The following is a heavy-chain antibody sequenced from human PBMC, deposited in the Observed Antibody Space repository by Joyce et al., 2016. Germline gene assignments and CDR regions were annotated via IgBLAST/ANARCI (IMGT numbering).Heavy chain of an antibody. Sequence: QVQLVESGGRLVQPGRSLRLSCATSGFLFSSYGMHWVRQAPGKGVGGGACIWYDGSNKHYTDSVKGRFTISRDNSKNTLYLQMNSLRAEDTALYYCARDMGVVSYYNGMDVWGQGTTVTVSS. D-gene: IGHD4-23*01. CDR3: ARDMGVVSYYNGMDV. CDR2: IWYDGSNK. CDR1: GFLFSSYG. V-gene: IGHV3-33*01. J-gene: IGHJ6*02.